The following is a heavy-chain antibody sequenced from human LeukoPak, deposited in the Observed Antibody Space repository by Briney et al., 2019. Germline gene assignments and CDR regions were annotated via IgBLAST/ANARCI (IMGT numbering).Heavy chain of an antibody. CDR1: GGSITSLY. CDR3: ARGYYDNSGYSNPFDY. CDR2: VHHSGST. V-gene: IGHV4-59*11. Sequence: SETLSLTCTVSGGSITSLYWSWLRQSPGKGLEWIGYVHHSGSTNYNPSLKSRVTISIDTSKNQFSLKLSPVTAADTAVYYCARGYYDNSGYSNPFDYWGQGTLVTVSS. J-gene: IGHJ4*02. D-gene: IGHD3-22*01.